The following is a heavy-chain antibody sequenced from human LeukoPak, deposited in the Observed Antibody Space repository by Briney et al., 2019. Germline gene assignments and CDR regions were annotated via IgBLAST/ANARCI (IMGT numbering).Heavy chain of an antibody. J-gene: IGHJ4*02. Sequence: SVKVSCKASGGTFSSYAISWVRQAPGQGLEWMGGIIPILGTANYAQKFQGRVTITADESTSTAYMELSSLRSEDTAVYYCARSGTLMVRGGTGGHFDYWGQGTLVTVSS. D-gene: IGHD3-10*01. CDR2: IIPILGTA. CDR1: GGTFSSYA. CDR3: ARSGTLMVRGGTGGHFDY. V-gene: IGHV1-69*13.